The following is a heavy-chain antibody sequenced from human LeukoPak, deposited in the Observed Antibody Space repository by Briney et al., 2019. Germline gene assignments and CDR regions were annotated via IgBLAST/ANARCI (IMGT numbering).Heavy chain of an antibody. CDR3: AREDGYNLQLGFDY. D-gene: IGHD5-24*01. Sequence: SETLSLTRAVYGGSFSGYYWSWIRQPPGKGLEWIGEINHSGSTNYNPSLKSRVTISVDTSKNQFSLKLSSVTAADTAVYYCAREDGYNLQLGFDYWGQGTLVTVSS. V-gene: IGHV4-34*01. CDR1: GGSFSGYY. CDR2: INHSGST. J-gene: IGHJ4*02.